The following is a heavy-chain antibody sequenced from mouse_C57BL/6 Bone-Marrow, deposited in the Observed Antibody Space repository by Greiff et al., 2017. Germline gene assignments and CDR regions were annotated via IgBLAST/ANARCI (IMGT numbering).Heavy chain of an antibody. D-gene: IGHD2-4*01. CDR1: GYIFTEYT. CDR2: FYPGSGSI. V-gene: IGHV1-62-2*01. J-gene: IGHJ2*01. CDR3: ARHERYYDYEGYFDY. Sequence: VKLQESGAELVKPGASVKLSCKASGYIFTEYTIHWVKQRSGQGLEWIGWFYPGSGSIKYNERFKDKATLTADKSSNTVYMELSRFTSEDSAVYFCARHERYYDYEGYFDYWGKGTTLTVSS.